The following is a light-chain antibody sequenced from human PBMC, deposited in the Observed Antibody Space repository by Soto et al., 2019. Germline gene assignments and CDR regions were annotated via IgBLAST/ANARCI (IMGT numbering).Light chain of an antibody. CDR2: AAS. Sequence: AIRMTQSPSSFSASIGDRVTITCRASQSIGTYLAWYQQIPGRAPKLLIFAASTLQRGVPSRFSGSGSGTDFTLTISCLQSEDFATYYCQQYYIYPPTFGGGTKVDIK. J-gene: IGKJ4*01. CDR1: QSIGTY. V-gene: IGKV1-8*01. CDR3: QQYYIYPPT.